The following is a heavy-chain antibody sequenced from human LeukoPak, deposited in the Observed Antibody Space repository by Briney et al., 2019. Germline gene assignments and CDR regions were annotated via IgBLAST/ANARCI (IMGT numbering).Heavy chain of an antibody. D-gene: IGHD1-26*01. CDR3: ARENSGSYREFDY. CDR2: IYTSGST. CDR1: GGSISSYY. Sequence: SETLSLTCTVSGGSISSYYWSWMRQPAGKGLEWIGRIYTSGSTNYNASLKSRVSMSVDTSKNQFSLKLSSVTAADTAVFYCARENSGSYREFDYWGQGTLVTVSS. J-gene: IGHJ4*02. V-gene: IGHV4-4*07.